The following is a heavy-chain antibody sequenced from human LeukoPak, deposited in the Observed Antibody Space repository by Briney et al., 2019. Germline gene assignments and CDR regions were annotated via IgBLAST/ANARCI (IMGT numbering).Heavy chain of an antibody. J-gene: IGHJ4*02. D-gene: IGHD2-21*02. CDR1: GFTFRSHW. Sequence: GGSLRLSCAASGFTFRSHWMHWVRQAPGKGLVWVLRINNDGSSTTYADSVKGRFTISRDNAKNTLYLQMNALRAEDTAVYYCAREGGVVTTIVFDYWGQGILVTVSS. V-gene: IGHV3-74*01. CDR2: INNDGSST. CDR3: AREGGVVTTIVFDY.